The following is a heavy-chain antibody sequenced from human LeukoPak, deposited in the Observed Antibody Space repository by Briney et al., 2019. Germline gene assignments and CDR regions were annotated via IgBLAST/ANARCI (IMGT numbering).Heavy chain of an antibody. CDR2: IKEDGGEK. CDR1: GFTFSNYW. CDR3: VRDRGYCSGGTCYALWDY. J-gene: IGHJ4*02. D-gene: IGHD2-15*01. V-gene: IGHV3-7*01. Sequence: GGSLRLSCAASGFTFSNYWMTWVRQAPGKGLEWVAHIKEDGGEKHYVDPVKGRFTISIDNAKNSLYLQMNSLRADDTAMYYCVRDRGYCSGGTCYALWDYWGQGTLVTVSS.